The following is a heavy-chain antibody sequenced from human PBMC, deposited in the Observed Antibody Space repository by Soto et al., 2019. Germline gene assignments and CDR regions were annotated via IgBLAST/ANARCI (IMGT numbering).Heavy chain of an antibody. V-gene: IGHV3-74*01. Sequence: EVQLVESGGGLVQPGGALRLSCAASGFAFSSEWMHWVRQAPGKGLVWVPRIDPYDTGITYADSVKGRFTISRDNAKNTLYLQMNSLRAEDTDVYYCTRDTFGARDSWGQGTLVTVSS. CDR2: IDPYDTGI. D-gene: IGHD3-10*01. CDR1: GFAFSSEW. J-gene: IGHJ4*02. CDR3: TRDTFGARDS.